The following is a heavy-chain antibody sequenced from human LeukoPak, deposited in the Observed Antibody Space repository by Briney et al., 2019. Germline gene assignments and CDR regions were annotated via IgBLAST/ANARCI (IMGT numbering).Heavy chain of an antibody. D-gene: IGHD2-15*01. CDR1: GGSISSYY. V-gene: IGHV4-59*08. CDR2: IYYSGST. CDR3: ARHPFATPFDQ. J-gene: IGHJ4*02. Sequence: SETLSLTCTVSGGSISSYYWSWIRQPPGKGLEWIGYIYYSGSTNYNPSLKSRVTISVDTSKNQFSLKLSSVTAADTAVYYCARHPFATPFDQWGQGTLVTVSS.